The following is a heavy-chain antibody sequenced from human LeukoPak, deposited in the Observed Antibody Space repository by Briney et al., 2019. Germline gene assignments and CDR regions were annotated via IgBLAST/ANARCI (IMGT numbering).Heavy chain of an antibody. CDR3: ARDGGLHTNFDY. V-gene: IGHV3-7*01. D-gene: IGHD2-15*01. CDR1: GFTFSNYW. CDR2: TKPDGTAE. Sequence: GGSLRLPCAASGFTFSNYWMAWIRHAPGKGLEWVANTKPDGTAEYYADSVRGRFTTSRDNANNFLYLQMNSLRGEDTAVYYCARDGGLHTNFDYWGQGTLVTVSS. J-gene: IGHJ4*02.